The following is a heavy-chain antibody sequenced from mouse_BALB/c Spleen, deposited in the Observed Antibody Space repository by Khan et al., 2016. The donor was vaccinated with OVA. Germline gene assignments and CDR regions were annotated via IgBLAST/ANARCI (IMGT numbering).Heavy chain of an antibody. CDR1: GYTFTNYG. CDR2: INTYTGEP. Sequence: LVESGPELKKPGETVKISCKASGYTFTNYGMNWVKQAPGKGLKWMGWINTYTGEPTYADDFKGRFAFSLETSASTAYLQINNLKHEDTAKYFCARMKPYWYFDLWGAGTTVTVSS. CDR3: ARMKPYWYFDL. J-gene: IGHJ1*01. V-gene: IGHV9-3-1*01.